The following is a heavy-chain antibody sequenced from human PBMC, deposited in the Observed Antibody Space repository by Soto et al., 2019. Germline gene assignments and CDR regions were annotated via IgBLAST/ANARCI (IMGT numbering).Heavy chain of an antibody. D-gene: IGHD3-16*01. CDR3: AILGLDVDS. CDR1: GDTPSTYA. J-gene: IGHJ4*02. V-gene: IGHV1-69*14. Sequence: QVQLVQSGAEVQKPGSSVNVSCKASGDTPSTYAISWVRQAPGQGLEWMGGIIPILGTPNYAQRFQGRITISADTSTRTNYMELNSVTSDDTAVFYCAILGLDVDSWGQGTRVIVSS. CDR2: IIPILGTP.